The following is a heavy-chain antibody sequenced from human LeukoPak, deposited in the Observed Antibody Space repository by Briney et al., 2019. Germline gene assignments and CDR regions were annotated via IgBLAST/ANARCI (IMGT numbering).Heavy chain of an antibody. V-gene: IGHV3-48*04. J-gene: IGHJ6*04. D-gene: IGHD3-10*02. CDR3: AELGITMIGGV. Sequence: PGGSLRLSCAASGFTVAGAWMNWVRQAPGKGLEWVSYISSSGSTIYYADSVKGRFTISRDNAKNSLYLQMNSLRAEDTAVYYCAELGITMIGGVWGKGTTVTISS. CDR1: GFTVAGAW. CDR2: ISSSGSTI.